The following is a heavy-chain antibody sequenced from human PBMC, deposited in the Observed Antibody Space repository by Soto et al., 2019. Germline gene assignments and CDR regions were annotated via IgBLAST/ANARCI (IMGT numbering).Heavy chain of an antibody. CDR3: ARDPSKIVVVPAAMEPWFNP. Sequence: GGSLRLSCAASGFTFSSYGMHWVRQAPGKGLEWVAVIWYDGSNKYYADSVKGRFTISRDNSKNTLYLQMNSLRAEDTAVYYCARDPSKIVVVPAAMEPWFNPWGQGTLVTVSS. CDR1: GFTFSSYG. D-gene: IGHD2-2*01. J-gene: IGHJ5*02. CDR2: IWYDGSNK. V-gene: IGHV3-33*01.